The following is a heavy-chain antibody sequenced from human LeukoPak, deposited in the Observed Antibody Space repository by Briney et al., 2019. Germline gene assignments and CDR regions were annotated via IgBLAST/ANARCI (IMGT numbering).Heavy chain of an antibody. V-gene: IGHV4-59*01. J-gene: IGHJ4*02. CDR3: ARHKYGSGSYFDY. Sequence: PETLSLTCTVSGGSISSYYWSWIRQPPGKGLEWIGYIYYSGSTNYNPSLKSRVTISVDTSKNQFSLKLSSVTAADTAVYYCARHKYGSGSYFDYWGQGTLGRVSS. CDR1: GGSISSYY. CDR2: IYYSGST. D-gene: IGHD3-10*01.